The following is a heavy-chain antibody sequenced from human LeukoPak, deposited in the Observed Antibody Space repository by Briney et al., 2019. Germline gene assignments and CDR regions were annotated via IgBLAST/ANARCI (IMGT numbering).Heavy chain of an antibody. CDR3: ARLDRGSTSLIYGMDV. Sequence: GGSLRLSCAASGFTFSRYEMNWVRQAAGKGLEWVSYISSSGSTIYYADSVKGRFTISRDNAKNSLYLQMNSLRAEDTAVYYCARLDRGSTSLIYGMDVWGQGTTVTVSS. J-gene: IGHJ6*02. V-gene: IGHV3-48*03. D-gene: IGHD2-2*01. CDR1: GFTFSRYE. CDR2: ISSSGSTI.